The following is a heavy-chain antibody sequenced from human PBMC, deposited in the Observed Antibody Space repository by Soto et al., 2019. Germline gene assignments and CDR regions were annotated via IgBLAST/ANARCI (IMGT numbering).Heavy chain of an antibody. V-gene: IGHV3-23*01. CDR3: AKGNNDYIFPDYMDV. D-gene: IGHD4-4*01. Sequence: EVQLLESGGGLVQPGGSLRLSCAASGFTFSSYAMSWVRQAPGKGLEWVSAISGSGGSTYYADSVKSRFTISRDNSKNTLYLQMNSLRAEDTAVYYCAKGNNDYIFPDYMDVWGKGTTVTVSS. J-gene: IGHJ6*03. CDR2: ISGSGGST. CDR1: GFTFSSYA.